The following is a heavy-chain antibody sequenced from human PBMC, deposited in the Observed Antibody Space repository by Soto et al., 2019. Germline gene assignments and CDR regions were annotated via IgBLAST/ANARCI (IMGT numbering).Heavy chain of an antibody. CDR2: ISYDGSNK. J-gene: IGHJ6*02. V-gene: IGHV3-30*18. CDR1: GFTFSSYG. Sequence: GGSLRLSCAASGFTFSSYGMHWVRQAPGKGLEWVAVISYDGSNKYYADSVKGRFTISRDNSKNTLYLQMNSLRAEDTAVHYCAKGFEDSSGWPPYYYSGMDVWGQGTTVTVSS. D-gene: IGHD6-19*01. CDR3: AKGFEDSSGWPPYYYSGMDV.